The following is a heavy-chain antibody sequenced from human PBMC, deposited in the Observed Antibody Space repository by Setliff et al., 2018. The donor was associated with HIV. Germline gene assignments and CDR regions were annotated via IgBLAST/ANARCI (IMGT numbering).Heavy chain of an antibody. Sequence: PSETLSLTCTVSGDSVTSDSYYWSWIRQPAGKTLEWIGRIYFSGSTNYNPSLKSRVTISIDTSKNQPSLKLSSVTAADTAVYYCARDWAAPYYYGMDVWGPGTTVTVSS. CDR2: IYFSGST. CDR1: GDSVTSDSYY. CDR3: ARDWAAPYYYGMDV. J-gene: IGHJ6*02. D-gene: IGHD3-16*01. V-gene: IGHV4-61*02.